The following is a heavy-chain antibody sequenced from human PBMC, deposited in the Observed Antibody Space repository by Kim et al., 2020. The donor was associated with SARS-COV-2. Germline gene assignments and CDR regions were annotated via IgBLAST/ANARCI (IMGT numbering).Heavy chain of an antibody. Sequence: ASVKVSCKASGYTFTSYDINWVRQATGQGLEWMGWMNPNSGNTGYAQKFQGRVTMTRNTSISTAYMELSSLRSEDTAVYYCAREGAAAGSGFYYYMDVWGKGTTVTVSS. D-gene: IGHD6-13*01. V-gene: IGHV1-8*01. CDR1: GYTFTSYD. CDR2: MNPNSGNT. J-gene: IGHJ6*03. CDR3: AREGAAAGSGFYYYMDV.